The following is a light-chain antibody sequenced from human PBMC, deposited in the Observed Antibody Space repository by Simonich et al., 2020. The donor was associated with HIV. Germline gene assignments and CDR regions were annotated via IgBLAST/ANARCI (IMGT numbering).Light chain of an antibody. J-gene: IGKJ1*01. Sequence: DIVMTQSPDSLAVSLGERATFNCKSSRSILYSSNHKNYLAWYQQKPGQPPKLLIYWASTRESGVPDRFSGSGSGTDFTLTISSLQAEDVAVYYCQQYYSIPRTFGQGTKVEIK. CDR3: QQYYSIPRT. V-gene: IGKV4-1*01. CDR2: WAS. CDR1: RSILYSSNHKNY.